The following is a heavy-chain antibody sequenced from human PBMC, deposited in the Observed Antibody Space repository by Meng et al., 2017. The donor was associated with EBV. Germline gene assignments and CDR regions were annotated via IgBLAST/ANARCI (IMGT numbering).Heavy chain of an antibody. J-gene: IGHJ4*02. CDR2: IYWDDDK. D-gene: IGHD6-6*01. Sequence: HITVRAAGSTLVKPKQTLTLTFTCSGFSLSTRGVGVGWIRQPPGKALEWLALIYWDDDKRYSPSLKSRLTITKDTSKNQVVLTMTNMDPVDAATYYCAHIIAARPFDYWGQGTLVTVSS. CDR3: AHIIAARPFDY. V-gene: IGHV2-5*02. CDR1: GFSLSTRGVG.